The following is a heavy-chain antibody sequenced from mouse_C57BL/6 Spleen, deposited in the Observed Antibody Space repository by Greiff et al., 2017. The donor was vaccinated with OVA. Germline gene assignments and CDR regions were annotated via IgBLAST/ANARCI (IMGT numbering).Heavy chain of an antibody. CDR3: ARSGITTVVAPNYFDY. V-gene: IGHV14-3*01. J-gene: IGHJ2*01. CDR2: IDPANGNT. CDR1: GFNIKNTY. D-gene: IGHD1-1*01. Sequence: EVQLQQSVAELVRPGASVKLSCTASGFNIKNTYMHWVKQRPEQGLEWIGRIDPANGNTKYAPKFQGKATITADTSSNTAYLQLSSLTSEDTAIYYCARSGITTVVAPNYFDYWGQGTTLTVSS.